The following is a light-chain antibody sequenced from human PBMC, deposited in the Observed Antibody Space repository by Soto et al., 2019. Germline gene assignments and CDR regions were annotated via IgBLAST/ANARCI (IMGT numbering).Light chain of an antibody. V-gene: IGKV3-11*01. CDR3: QQRSNWPYT. Sequence: EIVLTQSPATLSLSPGERATLSCRASQSVSSYLVWYQQKPGQPPRLLIYDASNRATGIPARFSGSGSGTDFTLTMSSLEPEDYAVYSCQQRSNWPYTFGQGTKLEI. CDR1: QSVSSY. J-gene: IGKJ2*01. CDR2: DAS.